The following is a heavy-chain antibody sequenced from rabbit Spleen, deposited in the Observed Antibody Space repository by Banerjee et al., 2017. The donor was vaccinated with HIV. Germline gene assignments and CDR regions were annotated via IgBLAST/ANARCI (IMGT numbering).Heavy chain of an antibody. Sequence: QSLEESGGGLVQPEGSLTLTCTASGFSFSSNYYMCWVRQAPGKGLEWIGCMDTGSGGTTYYANWAKGRFTVSKTSSTTVTLQMTSLTAADTATYFCARFYAGYGDFGFAAMWGQGTLVTVS. V-gene: IGHV1S40*01. CDR3: ARFYAGYGDFGFAAM. CDR2: MDTGSGGTT. CDR1: GFSFSSNYY. D-gene: IGHD7-1*01. J-gene: IGHJ3*01.